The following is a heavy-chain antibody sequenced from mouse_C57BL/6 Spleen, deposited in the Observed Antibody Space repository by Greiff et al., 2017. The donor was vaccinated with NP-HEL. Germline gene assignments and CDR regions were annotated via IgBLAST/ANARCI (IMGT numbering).Heavy chain of an antibody. J-gene: IGHJ1*03. Sequence: EVQLVESGGGLVKPGGSLKLSCAASGFTFSSYAMSWVRQTPEKRLEWVATISDGGSYTYYPDNVKGRFTISRDNAKNNLYLQMSHLKSEDTAMYYCARALGSSYLYWYFDVWGTGTTVTVSS. D-gene: IGHD1-1*01. CDR3: ARALGSSYLYWYFDV. CDR2: ISDGGSYT. V-gene: IGHV5-4*01. CDR1: GFTFSSYA.